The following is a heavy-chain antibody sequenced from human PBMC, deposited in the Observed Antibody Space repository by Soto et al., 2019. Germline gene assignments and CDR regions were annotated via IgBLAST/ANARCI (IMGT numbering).Heavy chain of an antibody. V-gene: IGHV3-15*07. CDR1: GFTFHNAW. CDR3: TTDSRTTVQEVPSDF. J-gene: IGHJ1*01. Sequence: PGGSLRLSCAASGFTFHNAWINWVRQPPGGGLEWVGRIRSQSDGGSGDYAAPVKGRFVVSRDDSKNMVYLQMNSLKIEDTAVYYCTTDSRTTVQEVPSDFWGHGPLVTVSS. D-gene: IGHD4-17*01. CDR2: IRSQSDGGSG.